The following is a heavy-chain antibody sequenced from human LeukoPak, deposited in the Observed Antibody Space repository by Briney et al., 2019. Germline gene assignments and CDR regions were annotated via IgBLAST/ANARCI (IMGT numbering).Heavy chain of an antibody. CDR3: VRDGYCSSTNCYSPT. CDR2: FYHSGST. J-gene: IGHJ5*02. CDR1: GGSISSGSYY. Sequence: SETLSLTCTVSGGSISSGSYYWSWIRQPPGKGLEWIGYFYHSGSTYYNPSLKSRVTMSAGRSGNQFSLNLSSVTAADTAMYYCVRDGYCSSTNCYSPTWGQGTLVTVSS. V-gene: IGHV4-30-2*01. D-gene: IGHD2-2*03.